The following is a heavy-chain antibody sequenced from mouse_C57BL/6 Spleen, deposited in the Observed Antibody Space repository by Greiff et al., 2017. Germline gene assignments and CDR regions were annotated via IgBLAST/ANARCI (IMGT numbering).Heavy chain of an antibody. CDR3: TGGYGYLYAMDY. V-gene: IGHV6-3*01. Sequence: EVKLVESGGGLVQPGGSMKLSCVASGFTFSNYWMNWVRQSPEKGLEWVAQIRLKSDNYATHYAESVKGRFTISRDDSKSSVYLQMNNLRAEDTGIYYCTGGYGYLYAMDYWGQGTSVTVSS. CDR2: IRLKSDNYAT. D-gene: IGHD2-2*01. J-gene: IGHJ4*01. CDR1: GFTFSNYW.